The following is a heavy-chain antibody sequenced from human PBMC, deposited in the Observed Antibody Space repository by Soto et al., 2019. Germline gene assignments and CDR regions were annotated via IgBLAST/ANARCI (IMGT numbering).Heavy chain of an antibody. Sequence: SETLSLTCTVSGGSISSSSYYWGWIRQPPGKGLEWIGSIYYSGSTYYNPSLKSRVTISVDTSKNQFSLKLSSVTAADTAVYYCARRHDYRLFDPWGQGTLVTVSS. V-gene: IGHV4-39*01. CDR2: IYYSGST. J-gene: IGHJ5*02. D-gene: IGHD4-4*01. CDR3: ARRHDYRLFDP. CDR1: GGSISSSSYY.